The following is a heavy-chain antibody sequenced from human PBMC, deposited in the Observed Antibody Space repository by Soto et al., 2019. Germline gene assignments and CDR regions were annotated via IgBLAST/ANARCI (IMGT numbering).Heavy chain of an antibody. J-gene: IGHJ6*02. CDR3: ATGHLPWDYHSYGMDV. V-gene: IGHV3-64*01. D-gene: IGHD3-3*02. CDR1: GFTFTTYC. CDR2: ISNDGVHT. Sequence: EVQLVESGGGLVQPGGSLRLSCVGSGFTFTTYCLHWVRQAPGKGMEYLSAISNDGVHTYYANSVKDRFTISRENSKDTVYLHMGSLRPNYMAVYYCATGHLPWDYHSYGMDVWGRGTTVTVSS.